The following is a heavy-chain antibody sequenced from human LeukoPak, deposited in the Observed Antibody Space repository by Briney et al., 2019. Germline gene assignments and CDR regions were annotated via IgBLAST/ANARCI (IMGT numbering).Heavy chain of an antibody. CDR2: ISGDGGST. Sequence: GGSLRLSCAASGFTFDDYAMHWVRQAPGKGLEWVSLISGDGGSTYYADSVKGRFTISRDNSKNSLYLQMNSLRTEDTALYYCAKDKYSSSWSYSDSSGYHPSFDYWGQGTLVTVSS. D-gene: IGHD6-13*01. J-gene: IGHJ4*02. CDR3: AKDKYSSSWSYSDSSGYHPSFDY. V-gene: IGHV3-43*02. CDR1: GFTFDDYA.